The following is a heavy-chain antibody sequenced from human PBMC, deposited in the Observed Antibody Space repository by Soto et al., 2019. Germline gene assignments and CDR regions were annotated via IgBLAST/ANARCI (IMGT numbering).Heavy chain of an antibody. V-gene: IGHV1-18*04. D-gene: IGHD6-6*01. CDR3: ARVRSIAARPCYFDY. CDR2: ISAYNGNT. Sequence: QVPLVQSGAEVKKPGASVKVSCKASGYTFTSYGISWVRQAPGQGLEWMGWISAYNGNTNYAQKLQGRVTMTTDTSTSTAYMELRSLRSDDTAVHYCARVRSIAARPCYFDYWGQGTLVTVSS. CDR1: GYTFTSYG. J-gene: IGHJ4*02.